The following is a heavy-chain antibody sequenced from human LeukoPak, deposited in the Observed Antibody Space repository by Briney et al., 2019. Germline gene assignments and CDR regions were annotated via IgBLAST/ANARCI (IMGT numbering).Heavy chain of an antibody. CDR3: TAWTYSNSDD. V-gene: IGHV3-15*01. Sequence: GGSLRLSCAASGVSLRNAWVNWVRQAPGKGLEWVGRITNKVDGGTTDYAAPVQDRFMISRDDSTNTVYLQMNSLKTEDTAVYYCTAWTYSNSDDWGQGTLVTVSS. CDR2: ITNKVDGGTT. D-gene: IGHD4-11*01. J-gene: IGHJ4*02. CDR1: GVSLRNAW.